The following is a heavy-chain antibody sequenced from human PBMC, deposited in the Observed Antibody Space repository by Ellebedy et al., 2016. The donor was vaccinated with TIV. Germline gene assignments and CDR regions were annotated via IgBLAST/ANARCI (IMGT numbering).Heavy chain of an antibody. CDR1: GFTFSSYW. Sequence: GGSLRLSXAASGFTFSSYWMSWVRQAPGKGLEWVSAISGSGGSTYYADSVKGRFTISRDNSKNTLYLQMNSLRAEDTAVYYCAKEAITWGVVITEPYFDYWGQGTLVTVSS. CDR2: ISGSGGST. CDR3: AKEAITWGVVITEPYFDY. V-gene: IGHV3-23*01. J-gene: IGHJ4*02. D-gene: IGHD3-3*01.